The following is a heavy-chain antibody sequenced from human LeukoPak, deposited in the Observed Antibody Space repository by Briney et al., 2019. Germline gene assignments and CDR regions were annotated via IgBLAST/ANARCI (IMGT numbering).Heavy chain of an antibody. J-gene: IGHJ4*02. Sequence: GGSLRLSCAASGLTFTGYSMNWVRQAPGKGLEWVAAIRGNGATTDYADSVKGRFTISRDNSKSTLYLQMNSLRAEDTAVYYCAKAYHDSGCLIDYWGQGTLVTVSS. CDR3: AKAYHDSGCLIDY. CDR1: GLTFTGYS. V-gene: IGHV3-23*01. CDR2: IRGNGATT. D-gene: IGHD6-19*01.